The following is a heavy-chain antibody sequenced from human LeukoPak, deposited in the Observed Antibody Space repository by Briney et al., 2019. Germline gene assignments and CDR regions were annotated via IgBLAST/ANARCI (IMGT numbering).Heavy chain of an antibody. Sequence: GGSLRLSCAASGFTFSSYAMSWVRRAPGKGLEWVSAISGSGGSTYYADSVKGRFTISRDNSKNTLYLQMNRLRAEDTAVYYCAKSLFSGSYGRNFDYWGQGTLVTVSS. CDR1: GFTFSSYA. V-gene: IGHV3-23*01. J-gene: IGHJ4*02. D-gene: IGHD1-26*01. CDR3: AKSLFSGSYGRNFDY. CDR2: ISGSGGST.